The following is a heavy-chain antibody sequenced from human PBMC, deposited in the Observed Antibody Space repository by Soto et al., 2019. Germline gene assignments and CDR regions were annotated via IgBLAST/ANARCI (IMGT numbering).Heavy chain of an antibody. CDR3: ARVDSSSWYGFDP. V-gene: IGHV1-2*04. CDR1: GYTFTGYY. J-gene: IGHJ5*02. Sequence: ASVKVSCKASGYTFTGYYMHWVRQAPGQGLEWMGWINPNSGGTNYAQKFQGWVTMTRDTSISTAYMELSRLRSDDTAVYYCARVDSSSWYGFDPWGQGTLVTVPQ. CDR2: INPNSGGT. D-gene: IGHD6-13*01.